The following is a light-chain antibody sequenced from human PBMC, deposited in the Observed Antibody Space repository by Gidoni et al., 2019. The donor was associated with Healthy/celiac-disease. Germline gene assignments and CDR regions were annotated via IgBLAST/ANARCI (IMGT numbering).Light chain of an antibody. J-gene: IGLJ2*01. CDR2: DNN. CDR3: GTWDSSLSAL. Sequence: QSVLTQPPSVSAAPGQKVTISCSGSSSNIGNNYVSCYQQLPGTAPKLLIYDNNKRPSGIPDRFSGSKSGTSATLGITGLQTGDEADYYCGTWDSSLSALFGGGTKLXV. V-gene: IGLV1-51*01. CDR1: SSNIGNNY.